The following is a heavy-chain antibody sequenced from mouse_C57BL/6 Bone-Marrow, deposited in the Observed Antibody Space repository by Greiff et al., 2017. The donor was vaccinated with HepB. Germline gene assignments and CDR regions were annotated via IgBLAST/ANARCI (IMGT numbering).Heavy chain of an antibody. CDR2: ISYDGSN. V-gene: IGHV3-6*01. CDR1: GYSITSGYY. J-gene: IGHJ2*01. Sequence: EVKLQESGPGLVKPSQSLSLTCSVTGYSITSGYYWNWIRQFPGNKLEWMGYISYDGSNNYKPSLKNRISITRDTSKNQFFLKLNSVTTEDTATYYCARRDYYGSSYYWGQGTTLTVAS. CDR3: ARRDYYGSSYY. D-gene: IGHD1-1*01.